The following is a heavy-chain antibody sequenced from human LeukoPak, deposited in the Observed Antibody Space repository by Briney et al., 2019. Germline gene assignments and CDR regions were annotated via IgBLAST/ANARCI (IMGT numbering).Heavy chain of an antibody. CDR1: GRSISSYY. J-gene: IGHJ4*02. V-gene: IGHV4-59*01. D-gene: IGHD5-12*01. CDR3: ARVRYSGNESDFDY. CDR2: IYYSGST. Sequence: SETLSLTCTVSGRSISSYYWSWIRQPPGKGLEWIGYIYYSGSTNYSPSLKSRVTISVDTSKNQFSLKLSSVTAADTAVYYCARVRYSGNESDFDYWGQGTLVTVSS.